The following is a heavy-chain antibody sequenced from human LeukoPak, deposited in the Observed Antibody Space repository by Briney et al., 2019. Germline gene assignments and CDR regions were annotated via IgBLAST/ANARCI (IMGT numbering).Heavy chain of an antibody. J-gene: IGHJ4*02. V-gene: IGHV3-53*01. CDR3: ASNFDVRGYYPQY. Sequence: GGSLRLSCAASGFTFNSYWMSWVRQAPGEGLEWVSVFYGGVSTYYADSVKGRFTISRDNSKNTLYLQMNSLRAEDTAVYYCASNFDVRGYYPQYWGQGTLVTVSS. CDR1: GFTFNSYW. CDR2: FYGGVST. D-gene: IGHD3-22*01.